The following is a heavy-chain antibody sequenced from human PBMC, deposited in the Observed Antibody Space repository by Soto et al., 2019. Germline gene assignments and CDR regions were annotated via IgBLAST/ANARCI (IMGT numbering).Heavy chain of an antibody. D-gene: IGHD6-19*01. V-gene: IGHV2-5*02. Sequence: QITLKESGPTLVKPTQTLTLTCTFSGFSLSTSGVGVGWIRQPPGKALEWLALIYWDDDKRYSPSLKSRLTITKDTSKNQVVLTMTNMDPVDTATDYCAHRQVDSSGWSFFDYWGQGTLVTVSS. CDR3: AHRQVDSSGWSFFDY. J-gene: IGHJ4*02. CDR2: IYWDDDK. CDR1: GFSLSTSGVG.